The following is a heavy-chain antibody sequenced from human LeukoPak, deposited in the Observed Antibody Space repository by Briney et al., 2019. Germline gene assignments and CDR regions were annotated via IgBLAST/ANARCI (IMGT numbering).Heavy chain of an antibody. CDR1: GGSMSSYS. V-gene: IGHV4-59*08. CDR2: IYYSGST. Sequence: PSETLSLTCTVSGGSMSSYSWSWIRQPPGKGLEWIGYIYYSGSTNYNPSLKSRVTISVDTSKNQFSLKLSSVTAADTAVYYCARHTTPYESSGYSFDDWGQGTLVTVSS. D-gene: IGHD3-22*01. J-gene: IGHJ4*02. CDR3: ARHTTPYESSGYSFDD.